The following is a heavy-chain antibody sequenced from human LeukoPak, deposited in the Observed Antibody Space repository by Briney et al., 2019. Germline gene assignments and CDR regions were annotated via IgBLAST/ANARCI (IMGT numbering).Heavy chain of an antibody. CDR2: IYHSGSV. V-gene: IGHV4-38-2*02. J-gene: IGHJ5*02. D-gene: IGHD2-15*01. CDR3: ARGAGSGGQDWFDP. CDR1: GYSISSGYY. Sequence: PSETLSLTCTVSGYSISSGYYWGWIRQPPGKGLEWIGSIYHSGSVYFNPSLKSRVTISVDTSNNQFSLKLSSVTAADTAVYYCARGAGSGGQDWFDPWGQGTLVTVSS.